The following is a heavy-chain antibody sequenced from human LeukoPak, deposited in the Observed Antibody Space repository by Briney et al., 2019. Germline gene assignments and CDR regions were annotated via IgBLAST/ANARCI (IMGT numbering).Heavy chain of an antibody. CDR2: IKNKTDGGTT. Sequence: GGSLRLSCAASGFTFSNAWMSWVRQAPGKGLEWVGRIKNKTDGGTTDYAAPVKGRFTISRDDSKNTLYLQMNSLKTEDTTVYYCTTLDDYGNYWGQGTLVTVSS. CDR3: TTLDDYGNY. D-gene: IGHD4-17*01. CDR1: GFTFSNAW. V-gene: IGHV3-15*01. J-gene: IGHJ4*02.